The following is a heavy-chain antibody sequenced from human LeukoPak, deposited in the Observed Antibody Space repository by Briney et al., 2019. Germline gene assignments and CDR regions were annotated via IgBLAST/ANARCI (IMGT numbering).Heavy chain of an antibody. J-gene: IGHJ6*03. CDR3: AREAYYDILTGYYLYYYYMDV. V-gene: IGHV3-33*01. CDR2: IWYDGSNK. Sequence: GGSLRLSCAASGFTFSSYGMHWVRQAPGKGLEWVAVIWYDGSNKYYADSVKGRFTISRDNSKNTLYLQMNSLRAEDTAVYYCAREAYYDILTGYYLYYYYMDVWGKGTTVTVSS. CDR1: GFTFSSYG. D-gene: IGHD3-9*01.